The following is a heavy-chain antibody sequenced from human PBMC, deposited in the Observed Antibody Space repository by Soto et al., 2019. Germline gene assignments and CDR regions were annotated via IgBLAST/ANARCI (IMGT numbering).Heavy chain of an antibody. J-gene: IGHJ4*02. Sequence: QVQLVESGGGVVQPGRSLRLSCAASGFTFSSYGMHWVRQAPGKGLEWVAVIWYDGSNKYYADSVKGRVTISRDNSKNTLYPQLNSLRAEDTAVYYCAREFPRYGYVWRSYRYRGLDSWGQGILVTVSS. CDR1: GFTFSSYG. CDR3: AREFPRYGYVWRSYRYRGLDS. V-gene: IGHV3-33*01. CDR2: IWYDGSNK. D-gene: IGHD3-16*02.